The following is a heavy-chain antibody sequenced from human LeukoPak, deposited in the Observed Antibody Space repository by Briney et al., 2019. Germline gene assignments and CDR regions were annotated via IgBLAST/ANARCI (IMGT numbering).Heavy chain of an antibody. J-gene: IGHJ4*02. CDR1: GYTFTGYY. Sequence: ASVKVSCKASGYTFTGYYMHWVRQAPGQGLEWMGWINPDTGGANYVQKFQGRVTMTRDTSISTAYMELSSLKSDDTAGYYCAAYSSSGYHNFDYWGQGALVTVSS. V-gene: IGHV1-2*02. CDR3: AAYSSSGYHNFDY. D-gene: IGHD6-13*01. CDR2: INPDTGGA.